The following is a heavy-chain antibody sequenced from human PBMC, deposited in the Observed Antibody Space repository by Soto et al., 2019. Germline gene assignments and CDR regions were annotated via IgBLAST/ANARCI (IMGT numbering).Heavy chain of an antibody. CDR2: ISGSGDRT. Sequence: EVELLESGGGLVQPGGSLRLSCAASGFTFSNDAMSWVRQTPGKGLEWVSVISGSGDRTYNADSVKGRFTISRDNSKNTLFLQMNSLGAEDTAVYYCAKCDGDWNAYFHYWGQGTLVTVSS. CDR3: AKCDGDWNAYFHY. CDR1: GFTFSNDA. D-gene: IGHD1-1*01. J-gene: IGHJ4*02. V-gene: IGHV3-23*01.